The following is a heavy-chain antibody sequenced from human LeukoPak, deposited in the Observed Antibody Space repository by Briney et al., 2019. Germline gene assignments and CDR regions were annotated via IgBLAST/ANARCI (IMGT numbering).Heavy chain of an antibody. D-gene: IGHD4-17*01. CDR1: GGSISSYY. J-gene: IGHJ4*02. CDR3: ARDYGDFPAYYFDY. CDR2: IYNSGIT. V-gene: IGHV4-4*07. Sequence: SETLSLTCTVSGGSISSYYWSWIRQPAGKGLEWIGRIYNSGITNYNPSLKSRVTMSMDTSMNQFSLKLRSVTAADTAVYYCARDYGDFPAYYFDYWGQGTLVTVSS.